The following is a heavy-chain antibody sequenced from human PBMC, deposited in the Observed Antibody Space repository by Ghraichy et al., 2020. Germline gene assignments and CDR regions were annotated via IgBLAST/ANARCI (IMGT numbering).Heavy chain of an antibody. Sequence: GGSLRLSCAASGFTFSNYWMTWIRQAPGKGLEWVAIIKQDGREIYYADSVRGRFTISRENARNSLYLHMSNLRVDDTAVFYCARDPADPGENWFDSWGQGTLVTVSS. V-gene: IGHV3-7*03. CDR3: ARDPADPGENWFDS. D-gene: IGHD3-16*01. J-gene: IGHJ5*01. CDR2: IKQDGREI. CDR1: GFTFSNYW.